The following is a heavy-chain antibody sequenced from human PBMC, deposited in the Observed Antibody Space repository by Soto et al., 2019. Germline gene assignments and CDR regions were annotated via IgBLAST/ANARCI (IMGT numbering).Heavy chain of an antibody. V-gene: IGHV3-48*02. Sequence: GGSLRLSCAASGFTFSSYSMNWVRQAPGKGLEWVSYISSSSSTIYYADSVKGRFTISRDNAKNSLYLQMNSLRDEDTAVYYCARSAFEGPRPNWFDPWGQGTLVTVSS. CDR3: ARSAFEGPRPNWFDP. D-gene: IGHD3-3*01. CDR1: GFTFSSYS. J-gene: IGHJ5*02. CDR2: ISSSSSTI.